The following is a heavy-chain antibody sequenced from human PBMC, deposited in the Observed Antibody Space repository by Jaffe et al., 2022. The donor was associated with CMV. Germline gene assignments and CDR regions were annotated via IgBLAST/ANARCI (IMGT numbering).Heavy chain of an antibody. V-gene: IGHV3-21*01. CDR3: ARVPRISRSHYFDY. CDR2: ISSSSSYI. Sequence: EVQLVESGGGLVKPGGSLRLSCAASGFTFSSYSMNWVRQAPGKGLEWVSSISSSSSYIYYADSVKGRFTISRDNAKNSLYLQMNSLRAEDTAVYYCARVPRISRSHYFDYWGQGTLVTVSS. J-gene: IGHJ4*02. D-gene: IGHD3-10*01. CDR1: GFTFSSYS.